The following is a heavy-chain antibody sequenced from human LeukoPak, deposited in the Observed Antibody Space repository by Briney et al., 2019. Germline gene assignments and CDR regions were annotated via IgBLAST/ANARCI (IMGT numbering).Heavy chain of an antibody. Sequence: SETLSLTCAVYGGSFSGYYWSWIRQPPGKGLEWIGEINHSGSTNYNPSLKSRVTISVDTSKNQFSLKLSSVTAADTAAYYCASGRGIAAAGKVSGWFDPWGQGTLVTVSS. CDR1: GGSFSGYY. CDR2: INHSGST. CDR3: ASGRGIAAAGKVSGWFDP. J-gene: IGHJ5*02. V-gene: IGHV4-34*01. D-gene: IGHD6-13*01.